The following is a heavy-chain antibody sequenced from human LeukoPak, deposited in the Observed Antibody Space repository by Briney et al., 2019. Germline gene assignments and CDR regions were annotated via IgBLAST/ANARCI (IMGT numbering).Heavy chain of an antibody. CDR1: GFTFSSYW. Sequence: PGGSLRLSCAASGFTFSSYWMNWARQAPVKGLEWVSAISGDGTRTYYADSVKGRFTISRDNSKNTLYLEMSSLRVEDTAIYYCAKWPEGAMDYFDYWGQGTLVTVSS. D-gene: IGHD3-16*01. J-gene: IGHJ4*02. CDR3: AKWPEGAMDYFDY. CDR2: ISGDGTRT. V-gene: IGHV3-23*01.